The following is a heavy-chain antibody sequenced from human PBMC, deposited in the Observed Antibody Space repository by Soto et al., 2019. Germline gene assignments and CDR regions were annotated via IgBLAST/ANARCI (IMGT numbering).Heavy chain of an antibody. CDR3: ARDGRDTTPPDY. J-gene: IGHJ4*02. D-gene: IGHD2-15*01. CDR1: GGTFSSYA. Sequence: SVKVSCKASGGTFSSYAISWVRQAPGQGLEWMGGIIPIFGTANYAQKFQGRVTITADESTSTAYMELSSLRSEDTAVYCCARDGRDTTPPDYWGQGTLVTVSS. V-gene: IGHV1-69*13. CDR2: IIPIFGTA.